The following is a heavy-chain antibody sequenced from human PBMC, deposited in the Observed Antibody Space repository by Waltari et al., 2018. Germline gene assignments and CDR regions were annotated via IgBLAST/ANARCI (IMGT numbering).Heavy chain of an antibody. D-gene: IGHD3-16*02. J-gene: IGHJ3*02. Sequence: QVQLVQSGAEVKKPGASVKVSCKVSGYTLTELSMHWVRQAPGKGLEWMGGFDPEDGETIYAQKFQGRVTMTEDTSTDTAYMELSSLRSEDTAVYYCPTDNRSLGKSIVDAFDIWGQGTMVTVSS. CDR1: GYTLTELS. CDR3: PTDNRSLGKSIVDAFDI. V-gene: IGHV1-24*01. CDR2: FDPEDGET.